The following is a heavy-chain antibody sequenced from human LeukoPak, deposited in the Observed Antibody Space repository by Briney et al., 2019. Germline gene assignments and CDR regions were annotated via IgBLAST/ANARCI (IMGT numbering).Heavy chain of an antibody. V-gene: IGHV1-2*02. D-gene: IGHD1-26*01. J-gene: IGHJ4*02. CDR3: ATMGATNFDH. CDR1: GYTFTDYY. CDR2: INPNSGGT. Sequence: ASVKVSCKASGYTFTDYYMHWVRQAPGQGLEWLGWINPNSGGTSYAQKFQGRVTMTTDTSIRTAYMEVSRLRSDDTAVYYCATMGATNFDHWGEGTLVTVSS.